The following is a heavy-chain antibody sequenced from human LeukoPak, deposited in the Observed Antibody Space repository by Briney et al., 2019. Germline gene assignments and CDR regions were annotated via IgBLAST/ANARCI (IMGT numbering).Heavy chain of an antibody. Sequence: SVKVSCKASGGTFSSYAISWVRQAPGQGLEWMGGIIPIFGTANYAQKFQGRVTITADESTSTAYMELRSLRSDDTAVYYCAREPYYYDSSGSNYWGQGTLVTVSS. D-gene: IGHD3-22*01. V-gene: IGHV1-69*13. CDR2: IIPIFGTA. CDR3: AREPYYYDSSGSNY. J-gene: IGHJ4*02. CDR1: GGTFSSYA.